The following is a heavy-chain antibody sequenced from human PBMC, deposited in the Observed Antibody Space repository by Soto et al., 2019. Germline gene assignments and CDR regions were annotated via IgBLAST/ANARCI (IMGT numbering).Heavy chain of an antibody. V-gene: IGHV3-53*01. CDR2: IYSGGYT. D-gene: IGHD6-25*01. CDR1: GFTVSNNY. Sequence: EVQLVESGGGLIQPGGSLRLSCAVSGFTVSNNYMSWVRQAPGKGLEGVSVIYSGGYTAYGDSVKGRFTISRDNSKNTLLLKRNGRRAADPAVFYGASQRGGGGYWGQGTLVTVSS. J-gene: IGHJ4*02. CDR3: ASQRGGGGY.